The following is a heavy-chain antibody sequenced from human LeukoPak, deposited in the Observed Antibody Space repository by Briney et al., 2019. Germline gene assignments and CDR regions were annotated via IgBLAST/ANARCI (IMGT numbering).Heavy chain of an antibody. J-gene: IGHJ4*02. V-gene: IGHV3-74*01. CDR1: GFSFSGHW. CDR3: ARGPSSNWSRLDF. CDR2: VSPTGSTT. D-gene: IGHD6-13*01. Sequence: HSGGSLRLSCAASGFSFSGHWMHWARQLPGKGLVWVSRVSPTGSTTSYADSVKGRFTVSRDNAKNTLYLQVNNLRAEDTAVYYCARGPSSNWSRLDFWGQGTLLTVSS.